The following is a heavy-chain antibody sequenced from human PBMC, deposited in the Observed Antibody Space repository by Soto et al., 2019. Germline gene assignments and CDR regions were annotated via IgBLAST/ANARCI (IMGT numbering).Heavy chain of an antibody. J-gene: IGHJ4*02. CDR3: AHRRGYGEFGH. Sequence: QITLKESGPPLVKPTQTLTLTCTFSGFSLSTNGLGVGWIRQPPGKTLEWLVLIYWDDDKRYRTSLKNRLTIPKDTSENPVVLTMTNTDPWDTAAYSCAHRRGYGEFGHWGQGILVTVPS. V-gene: IGHV2-5*02. D-gene: IGHD5-18*01. CDR2: IYWDDDK. CDR1: GFSLSTNGLG.